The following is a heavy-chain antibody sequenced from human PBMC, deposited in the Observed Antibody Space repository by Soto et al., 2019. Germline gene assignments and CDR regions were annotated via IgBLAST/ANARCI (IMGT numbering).Heavy chain of an antibody. V-gene: IGHV3-23*01. J-gene: IGHJ5*02. CDR3: AKALTDRVLDFFDP. CDR2: IARAGDLI. D-gene: IGHD2-15*01. CDR1: GFTFSNYA. Sequence: PGGSLRLSCAASGFTFSNYAMVWVRQAPGKSLEWVSAIARAGDLIRYADSVKGRFTISRDNSNNTLYLQMSSLRAEDTAIYFCAKALTDRVLDFFDPVGPGXQDTGS.